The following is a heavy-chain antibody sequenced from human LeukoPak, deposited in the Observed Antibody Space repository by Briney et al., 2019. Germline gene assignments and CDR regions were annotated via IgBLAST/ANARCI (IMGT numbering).Heavy chain of an antibody. CDR1: GGSMNSYY. J-gene: IGHJ4*02. D-gene: IGHD3-9*01. CDR3: ARHVWLQPFDY. V-gene: IGHV4-59*08. Sequence: PSEALSLTCSVSGGSMNSYYWSWIRQSPGKGLEWIGYIYYSGSTNYNPSLKSRVTISVDTSKNQFSLKLSSVTAADTAVYYCARHVWLQPFDYWGQGTLVTVSS. CDR2: IYYSGST.